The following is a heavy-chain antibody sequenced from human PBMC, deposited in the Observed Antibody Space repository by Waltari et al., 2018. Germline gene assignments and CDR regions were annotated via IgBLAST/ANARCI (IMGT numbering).Heavy chain of an antibody. Sequence: QAPGKGLEWVAGISYDGYITDYADSGEGRFTISRDNSKNTVYLQVSSLRAEDTAMYYCAREDFGVLIFSVARDVWGQGTTVTVSS. CDR3: AREDFGVLIFSVARDV. V-gene: IGHV3-30*03. D-gene: IGHD3-3*01. CDR2: ISYDGYIT. J-gene: IGHJ6*02.